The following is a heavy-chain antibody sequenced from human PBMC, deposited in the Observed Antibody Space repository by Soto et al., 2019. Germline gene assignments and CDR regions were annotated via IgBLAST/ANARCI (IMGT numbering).Heavy chain of an antibody. J-gene: IGHJ4*02. CDR2: INEDGSEE. CDR3: CHTWV. Sequence: EVQMVESGGGLVQPGGSLRLSCAASGFSLSDYWMSWVRQAPGKGLEWVGNINEDGSEENYVDSVKGRFTISRDNARNSLYLQMNSLRVEDTAVYYCCHTWVGGQGTLVTVSS. CDR1: GFSLSDYW. D-gene: IGHD1-26*01. V-gene: IGHV3-7*01.